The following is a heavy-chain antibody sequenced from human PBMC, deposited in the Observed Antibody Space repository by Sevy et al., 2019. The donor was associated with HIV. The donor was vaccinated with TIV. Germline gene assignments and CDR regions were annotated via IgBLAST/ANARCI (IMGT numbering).Heavy chain of an antibody. J-gene: IGHJ3*02. CDR2: IYWNDGR. CDR1: GFSLSTTEVG. Sequence: SGPTLVNPTPTLTLTCTFSGFSLSTTEVGVGWIRQPPGKALEWLALIYWNDGRRYSPSLKSRPTITKETSKNPVVLTMTNMDPLETATYYCAHTSYDTSGYYNHDAFDIWGQGTMVTVSS. D-gene: IGHD3-22*01. CDR3: AHTSYDTSGYYNHDAFDI. V-gene: IGHV2-5*01.